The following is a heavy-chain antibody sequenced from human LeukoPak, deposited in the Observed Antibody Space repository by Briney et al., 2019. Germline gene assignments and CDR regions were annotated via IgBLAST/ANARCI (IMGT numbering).Heavy chain of an antibody. CDR3: ARYDFWSGSPREGSWFDP. CDR2: INHSGST. Sequence: KPSETLSLTCAVYGGSFSGYYWSWIRQPPGKGLEWIGEINHSGSTNYNPSLKSRVTISVDTSKNQFSLKLSSVTAADTAVYYCARYDFWSGSPREGSWFDPWGQGTLVTVSS. CDR1: GGSFSGYY. J-gene: IGHJ5*02. V-gene: IGHV4-34*01. D-gene: IGHD3-3*01.